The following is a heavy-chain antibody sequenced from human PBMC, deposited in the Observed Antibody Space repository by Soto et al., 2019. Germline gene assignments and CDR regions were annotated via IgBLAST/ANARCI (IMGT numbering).Heavy chain of an antibody. V-gene: IGHV4-39*02. Sequence: SETLSLTCTVSGGSISSSSYYWGWIRQPPGKGLEWIGSIYYSGSTYYNPSLKSRVTISVDTSKNQFSLKLSSVTAADTAVYYCARDYDFWSGSLHYYHGMDVWGQGTTVTVSS. D-gene: IGHD3-3*01. J-gene: IGHJ6*02. CDR2: IYYSGST. CDR3: ARDYDFWSGSLHYYHGMDV. CDR1: GGSISSSSYY.